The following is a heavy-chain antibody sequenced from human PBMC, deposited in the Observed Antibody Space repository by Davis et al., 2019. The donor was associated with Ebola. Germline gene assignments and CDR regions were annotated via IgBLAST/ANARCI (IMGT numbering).Heavy chain of an antibody. J-gene: IGHJ6*02. D-gene: IGHD3-3*01. CDR2: ISSRSNYI. CDR3: ARDPTRMYYDFWSGSSDYYYGMDV. Sequence: GESLKISCAASGFTFSRYSMNWVRQAPGKGLEWVSSISSRSNYIYYADSVKGRFTISRDNAKNSLYLQMNSLRAEDTAVYYCARDPTRMYYDFWSGSSDYYYGMDVWGQGTTVTVSS. CDR1: GFTFSRYS. V-gene: IGHV3-21*01.